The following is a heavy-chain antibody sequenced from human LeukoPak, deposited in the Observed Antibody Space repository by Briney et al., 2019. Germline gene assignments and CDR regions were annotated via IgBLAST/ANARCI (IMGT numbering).Heavy chain of an antibody. CDR2: ISYDGSNK. V-gene: IGHV3-30-3*01. CDR3: AREGMATRGPFDY. J-gene: IGHJ4*02. Sequence: PGGSLRLSCAASGFTFSSYAMHWVRQAPGKGLEWVAVISYDGSNKYYADSVKGRFTISRDNSKNTLYLQMNSLRAEDTAVYYCAREGMATRGPFDYWGQGTLVTVSS. D-gene: IGHD5-24*01. CDR1: GFTFSSYA.